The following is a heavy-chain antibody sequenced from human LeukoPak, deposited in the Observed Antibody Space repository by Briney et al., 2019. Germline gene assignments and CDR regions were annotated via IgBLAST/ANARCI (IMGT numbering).Heavy chain of an antibody. V-gene: IGHV4-59*01. CDR1: GGSLSSYY. J-gene: IGHJ1*01. Sequence: PSETLSLTCAVSGGSLSSYYRSWIRQPPGEGPEWIGYIYYTGSTNYNPPLKSRVTIPLDSSTHQFSLNLNPLTTADTAVYYCVRHYYDSGTAKGYFQRWGHRGLVTVSS. D-gene: IGHD3-10*01. CDR2: IYYTGST. CDR3: VRHYYDSGTAKGYFQR.